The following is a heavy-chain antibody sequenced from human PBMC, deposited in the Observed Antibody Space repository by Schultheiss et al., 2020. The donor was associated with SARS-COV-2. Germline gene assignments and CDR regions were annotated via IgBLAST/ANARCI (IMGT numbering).Heavy chain of an antibody. D-gene: IGHD5-24*01. V-gene: IGHV4-39*01. CDR2: MTYSGNT. CDR1: GGSISSSSYF. CDR3: ARERVATTNDAFDI. Sequence: SETLSLTCTVSGGSISSSSYFWGWIRQPPGKGLEWIGTMTYSGNTYYNPSLKSRLTISVDRSKNQFSLKLSSVTAADRAVYYCARERVATTNDAFDIWGQGTMVTVSS. J-gene: IGHJ3*02.